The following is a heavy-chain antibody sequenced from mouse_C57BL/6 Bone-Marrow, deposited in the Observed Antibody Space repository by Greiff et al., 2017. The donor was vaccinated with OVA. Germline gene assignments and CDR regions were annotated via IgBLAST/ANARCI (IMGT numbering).Heavy chain of an antibody. CDR1: GFNIKDDY. CDR3: TTGSEVDY. Sequence: VQLQQSGAELVRPGASVKLSCTASGFNIKDDYMHWVKQRPEQGLEWIGWIDPENGDTEYASKFQGKATIKADTSSNTAYLQLSSLTSEDTAVYYCTTGSEVDYWGQGTTLTVSS. CDR2: IDPENGDT. J-gene: IGHJ2*01. V-gene: IGHV14-4*01.